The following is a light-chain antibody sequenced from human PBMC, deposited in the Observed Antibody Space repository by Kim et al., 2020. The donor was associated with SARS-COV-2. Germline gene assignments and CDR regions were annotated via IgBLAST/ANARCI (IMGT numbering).Light chain of an antibody. CDR1: VLAKKY. V-gene: IGLV3-27*01. J-gene: IGLJ3*02. Sequence: SVPPGQTARSTCSGDVLAKKYARWFQQKPGQAPVLVIYKDSERPAGIPERFSGSSSGTTVTLTISGAQVEDEADYYCYSAADNNRVFGGGTQLTVL. CDR3: YSAADNNRV. CDR2: KDS.